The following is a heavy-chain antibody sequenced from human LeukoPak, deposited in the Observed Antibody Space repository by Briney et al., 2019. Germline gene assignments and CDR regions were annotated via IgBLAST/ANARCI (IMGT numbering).Heavy chain of an antibody. CDR1: GFTFSSYA. CDR2: ISWNGDST. J-gene: IGHJ5*02. D-gene: IGHD1-20*01. V-gene: IGHV3-20*04. Sequence: GGSLRLSCAASGFTFSSYAMNWVRQAPGKGPEWVAGISWNGDSTGYPDSVKGRFTISRDNAKNSLYLQMNSLRVEDTAFYYCARDRQGITGTEWFDPWGQGILVTVSS. CDR3: ARDRQGITGTEWFDP.